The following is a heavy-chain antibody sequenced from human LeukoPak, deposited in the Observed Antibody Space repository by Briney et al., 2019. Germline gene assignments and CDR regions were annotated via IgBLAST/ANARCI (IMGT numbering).Heavy chain of an antibody. CDR3: AKAAAGSDILTGYHFDY. CDR2: ISWNSGSI. Sequence: GRSLRLSCAASGFTFDDYAMHWVRQAPGKGLEWVSGISWNSGSIGYADSVKGRFTISRDNAKNSLYLQMNSLRAEDMALYYCAKAAAGSDILTGYHFDYWGQGTLVTVSS. CDR1: GFTFDDYA. D-gene: IGHD3-9*01. J-gene: IGHJ4*02. V-gene: IGHV3-9*03.